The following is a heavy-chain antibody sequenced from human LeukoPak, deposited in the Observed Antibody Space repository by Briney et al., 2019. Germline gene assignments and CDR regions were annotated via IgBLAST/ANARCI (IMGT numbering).Heavy chain of an antibody. Sequence: NSSETLSLTCTVSGGSISGSSYYWDWIRQPPGKGLEWIGSIYYSGNTNYSPSLKSRITMSVDASKNQFSLKLSSVTAADTAVYYCAALDYYYSSGNYRYFAYWGQGTLVTVSS. CDR3: AALDYYYSSGNYRYFAY. CDR1: GGSISGSSYY. CDR2: IYYSGNT. V-gene: IGHV4-39*01. J-gene: IGHJ4*02. D-gene: IGHD3-10*01.